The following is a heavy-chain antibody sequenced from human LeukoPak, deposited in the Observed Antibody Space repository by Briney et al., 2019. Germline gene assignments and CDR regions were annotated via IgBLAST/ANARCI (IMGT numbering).Heavy chain of an antibody. J-gene: IGHJ4*02. D-gene: IGHD2/OR15-2a*01. CDR3: AVDVIYESD. CDR1: GFTFSNSA. Sequence: SVKVSCKASGFTFSNSAVQWVRQARGQRLEWIGWIVVGSGNTNYAQKFQERVTITRDMSTSTAYMEPSSLRSEDTAVYYCAVDVIYESDWGQGTLVTVSS. V-gene: IGHV1-58*01. CDR2: IVVGSGNT.